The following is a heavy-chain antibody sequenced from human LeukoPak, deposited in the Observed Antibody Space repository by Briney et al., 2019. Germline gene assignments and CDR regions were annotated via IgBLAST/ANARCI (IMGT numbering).Heavy chain of an antibody. V-gene: IGHV3-23*01. J-gene: IGHJ4*02. CDR2: ITNGGGNT. CDR1: GVTFSNYA. D-gene: IGHD3-22*01. Sequence: VGSLRLSCGASGVTFSNYAISWVRQAPGKGLEWVSGITNGGGNTNYADSVKVRFTISRDNAKNTLYLQMDSLRAEDTAIYYCAKGATSAYFSPLDSWGQGTLVTVSS. CDR3: AKGATSAYFSPLDS.